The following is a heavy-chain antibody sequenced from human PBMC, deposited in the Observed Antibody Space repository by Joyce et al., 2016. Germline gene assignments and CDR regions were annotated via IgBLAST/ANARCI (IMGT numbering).Heavy chain of an antibody. Sequence: QVQLVQSGAEVKKPGASVKVSCKASGYSFTDHYVHWVRQAPGQGLQWMGRINPDSGGTSYAQKFQGRVTLTRDASIATAYVELSSLRSDDTAVYFCARGSMPPYAFDIWGQGTMVTVSS. D-gene: IGHD2/OR15-2a*01. J-gene: IGHJ3*02. CDR3: ARGSMPPYAFDI. V-gene: IGHV1-2*06. CDR2: INPDSGGT. CDR1: GYSFTDHY.